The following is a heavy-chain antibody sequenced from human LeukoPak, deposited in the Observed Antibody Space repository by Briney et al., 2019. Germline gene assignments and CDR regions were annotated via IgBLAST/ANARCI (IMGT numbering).Heavy chain of an antibody. V-gene: IGHV3-23*01. CDR2: ISGSGGST. CDR1: GFTFSSYA. Sequence: TGGSLRLSCAASGFTFSSYAMSWVRQAPGKGLEWVSAISGSGGSTYYADSVRGRFTISRDNSKNTLYLQMNSLRAEDTAVYYCATPRDFWSGFSNHFYYWGQGTLVTVSS. J-gene: IGHJ4*02. CDR3: ATPRDFWSGFSNHFYY. D-gene: IGHD3-3*01.